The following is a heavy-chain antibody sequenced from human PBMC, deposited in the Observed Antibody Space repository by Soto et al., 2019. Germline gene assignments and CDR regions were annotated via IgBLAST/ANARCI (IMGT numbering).Heavy chain of an antibody. J-gene: IGHJ3*01. D-gene: IGHD3-22*01. V-gene: IGHV4-34*01. CDR3: ARGISDSSGYVP. Sequence: SETLSLTCAVYGGSFSGYYWSWIRQPPGKGLEWIGEINHSGSTNYNPSLKSRVTISVDTSKNQFSLKLSSVTAADTAVYYCARGISDSSGYVPWGQGTMVTVSS. CDR1: GGSFSGYY. CDR2: INHSGST.